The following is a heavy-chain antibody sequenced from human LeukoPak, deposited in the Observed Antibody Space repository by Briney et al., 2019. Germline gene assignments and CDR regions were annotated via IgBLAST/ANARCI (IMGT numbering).Heavy chain of an antibody. V-gene: IGHV3-30*19. J-gene: IGHJ5*02. Sequence: GGSLRLSCAASGFTFSSYGMHWVRQAPGKGLEWVAVISYDGSNKYYADSVKGRFTISRDNSKNTLYLQMNSLRAEDTAVYYCASWPYGDPIDWFDPWGQGTLVTVSS. CDR1: GFTFSSYG. CDR2: ISYDGSNK. D-gene: IGHD4-17*01. CDR3: ASWPYGDPIDWFDP.